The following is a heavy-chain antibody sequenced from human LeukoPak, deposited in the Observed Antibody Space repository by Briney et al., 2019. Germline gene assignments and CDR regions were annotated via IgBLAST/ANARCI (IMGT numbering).Heavy chain of an antibody. CDR1: GGTFSSYA. D-gene: IGHD1-26*01. Sequence: SVKVSCKASGGTFSSYAISWVRQAPGQGLEWMGGIIPIFGTANYAQKFQGRVTITADESTSTAYMELSSLRSEDTAVYYCARDGRLVAAMAPGAQEYYYYGMDVWGQGTTVTVSS. CDR3: ARDGRLVAAMAPGAQEYYYYGMDV. V-gene: IGHV1-69*13. J-gene: IGHJ6*02. CDR2: IIPIFGTA.